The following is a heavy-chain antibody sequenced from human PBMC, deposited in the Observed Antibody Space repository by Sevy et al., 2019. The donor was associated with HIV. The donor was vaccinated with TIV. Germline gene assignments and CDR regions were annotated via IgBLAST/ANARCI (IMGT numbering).Heavy chain of an antibody. CDR1: GYSFTSYW. V-gene: IGHV5-51*01. J-gene: IGHJ6*02. Sequence: GESLKISCKGSGYSFTSYWIGWVRQMPGKGLDWMGIIYPGDSDTRYSPSFQGQVTISADKSISTAYLQWSSLKASDTAMYYCARQGLYSGSYALYYYYGMDVWGQGTTVTVSS. D-gene: IGHD1-26*01. CDR2: IYPGDSDT. CDR3: ARQGLYSGSYALYYYYGMDV.